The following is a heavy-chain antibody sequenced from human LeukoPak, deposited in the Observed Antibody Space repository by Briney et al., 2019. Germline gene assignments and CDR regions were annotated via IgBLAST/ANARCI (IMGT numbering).Heavy chain of an antibody. J-gene: IGHJ5*02. CDR1: GGTFSSYA. CDR2: ISAYNGNT. Sequence: ASVKVSCKASGGTFSSYAISWVRQAPGQGLEWMGWISAYNGNTNYAQKLQGRVTMTTDTSTSTAYMELRSLRSDDTAVYYCARAAAWGWFDPWGQGTLVTVSS. D-gene: IGHD7-27*01. CDR3: ARAAAWGWFDP. V-gene: IGHV1-18*01.